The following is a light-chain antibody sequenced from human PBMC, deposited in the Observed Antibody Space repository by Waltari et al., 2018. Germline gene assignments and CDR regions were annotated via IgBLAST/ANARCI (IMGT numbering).Light chain of an antibody. Sequence: QSVVTQSPSASGTPGQTVTISCSGDNSNIGTTAVSWYKPLPGTAPTLLIYNTHQRASGVPDRFSASRSGTSASLAISGLQSDDEADYYCAAWDDSVKDWKFGGGTRLTVL. J-gene: IGLJ2*01. CDR3: AAWDDSVKDWK. CDR2: NTH. V-gene: IGLV1-44*01. CDR1: NSNIGTTA.